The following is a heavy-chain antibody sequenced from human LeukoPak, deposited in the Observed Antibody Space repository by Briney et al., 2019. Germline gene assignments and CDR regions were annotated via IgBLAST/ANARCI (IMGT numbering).Heavy chain of an antibody. D-gene: IGHD6-19*01. CDR1: GFTFDDYA. V-gene: IGHV3-9*01. Sequence: GGSLRLSCAASGFTFDDYAMHWVRHAPGKGLEWVSGISWNSGSIGYADSVKGRFTISRDNAKNSLYLQMNSLRAEDTALYYCAKDITAIVAGNGMDVWGQGTTVTVSS. J-gene: IGHJ6*02. CDR2: ISWNSGSI. CDR3: AKDITAIVAGNGMDV.